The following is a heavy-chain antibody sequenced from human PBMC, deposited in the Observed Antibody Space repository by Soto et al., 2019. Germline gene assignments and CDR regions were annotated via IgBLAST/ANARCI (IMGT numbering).Heavy chain of an antibody. CDR3: ARVAHDPTYNSSLIDY. Sequence: GGSLRLSCAASGFTFSSYGMHWVRQAPGKGLEWVAVIWYDGSNKYYADSVKGRFTISGDNSKNTLYLQMNSLTAEDTAVYYCARVAHDPTYNSSLIDYWGQGTLVTVSS. V-gene: IGHV3-33*01. CDR2: IWYDGSNK. CDR1: GFTFSSYG. D-gene: IGHD1-1*01. J-gene: IGHJ4*02.